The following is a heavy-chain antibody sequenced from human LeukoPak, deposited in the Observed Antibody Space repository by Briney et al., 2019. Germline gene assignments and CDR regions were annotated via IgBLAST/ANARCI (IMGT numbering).Heavy chain of an antibody. D-gene: IGHD2-2*01. CDR1: GSISGYY. V-gene: IGHV4-4*09. CDR2: IYTSGST. Sequence: SETLSLTCTVSGSISGYYWSWIRQPPGKGLEWIGYIYTSGSTNYNPSLESRVTISVDTSKNQFSLDLSSVTAADTAVYYCARQKCTSTSCLTKNAFDIWGQGTMVTVSS. CDR3: ARQKCTSTSCLTKNAFDI. J-gene: IGHJ3*02.